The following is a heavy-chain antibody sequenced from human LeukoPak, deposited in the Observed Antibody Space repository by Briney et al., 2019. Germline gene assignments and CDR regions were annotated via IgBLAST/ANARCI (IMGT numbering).Heavy chain of an antibody. D-gene: IGHD3-3*01. CDR1: GGSISSYY. J-gene: IGHJ4*02. CDR3: AKWGYYFDSSAHVVPKDDS. Sequence: SETLSLTCTVSGGSISSYYWTWIRQPPGKGLDWIGYITYSGRTDYNRSLKSRVTISVDTSRNQFSLKLSSVTAADTAVYYCAKWGYYFDSSAHVVPKDDSWCQGTLVTVSS. CDR2: ITYSGRT. V-gene: IGHV4-59*01.